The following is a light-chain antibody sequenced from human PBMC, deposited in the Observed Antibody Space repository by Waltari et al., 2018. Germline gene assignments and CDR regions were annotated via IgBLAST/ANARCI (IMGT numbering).Light chain of an antibody. J-gene: IGKJ4*01. V-gene: IGKV1-33*01. CDR2: GAS. Sequence: DIQMTQSPSSLSASIGDRVTITCQASQDISNHLHWYQQKPGKAPKPLIYGASNLQRGVPSRFSGSGFWTDFTLIISSLKPEDSATYYCRKYDNRPRFDGGFKVEI. CDR1: QDISNH. CDR3: RKYDNRPR.